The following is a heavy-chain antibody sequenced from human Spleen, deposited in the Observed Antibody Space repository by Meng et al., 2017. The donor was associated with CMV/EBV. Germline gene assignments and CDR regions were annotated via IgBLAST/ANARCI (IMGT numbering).Heavy chain of an antibody. CDR1: LSTSGVA. CDR3: AHTSYYYDSSGYLKYHFDY. V-gene: IGHV2-5*01. D-gene: IGHD3-22*01. J-gene: IGHJ4*02. CDR2: IYWNDDK. Sequence: LSTSGVAVGWIRQPPGKALEWLALIYWNDDKRYSPSLKSRLTITKDTSKNQVVLTMTNMDPVDTATYYCAHTSYYYDSSGYLKYHFDYWGQGTLVTVSS.